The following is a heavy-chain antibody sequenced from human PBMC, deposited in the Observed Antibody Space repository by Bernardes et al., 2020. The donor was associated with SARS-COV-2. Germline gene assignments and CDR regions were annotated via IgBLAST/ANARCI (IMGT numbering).Heavy chain of an antibody. V-gene: IGHV1-3*01. CDR3: ARDARHCSSTSCYMDAFDI. CDR2: INAGNGNT. Sequence: ASVKVSCKASGYTFTSYAMHWVRQAPGQRLEWMGWINAGNGNTKYSQKFQGRVTITRDTSASTAYMELSSLRSEDTAVYYCARDARHCSSTSCYMDAFDIWGQGTMVTVSS. D-gene: IGHD2-2*02. CDR1: GYTFTSYA. J-gene: IGHJ3*02.